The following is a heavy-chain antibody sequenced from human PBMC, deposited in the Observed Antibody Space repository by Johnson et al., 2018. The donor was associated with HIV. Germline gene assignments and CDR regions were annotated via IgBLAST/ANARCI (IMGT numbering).Heavy chain of an antibody. CDR2: ISWNSGST. CDR1: GFTFDDYA. D-gene: IGHD4-23*01. Sequence: VQLVESGGGLVQPGRSLRLSCAASGFTFDDYAMHWVRQAPGKGLEWVSGISWNSGSTYYADSVKGRFTISRDNSKNTLSLQMISLRAEDTAMYYCAKARSLLDYGGFDAFDIWGQGTLVIVSS. V-gene: IGHV3-9*01. CDR3: AKARSLLDYGGFDAFDI. J-gene: IGHJ3*02.